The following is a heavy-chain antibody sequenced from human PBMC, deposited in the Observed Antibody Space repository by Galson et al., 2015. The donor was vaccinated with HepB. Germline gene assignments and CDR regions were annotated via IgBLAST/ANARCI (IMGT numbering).Heavy chain of an antibody. D-gene: IGHD6-13*01. CDR1: GGSISSSSYY. V-gene: IGHV4-39*01. Sequence: ETLSLTCTVSGGSISSSSYYWGWIRQPPGKGLEWIGSIYYSGSTYYNPSLKSRVTISVDTSKNQFSLKLSSVTAADTAVYYCAGQSSIAAAGLDYWGQGTLVAVSS. CDR3: AGQSSIAAAGLDY. CDR2: IYYSGST. J-gene: IGHJ4*02.